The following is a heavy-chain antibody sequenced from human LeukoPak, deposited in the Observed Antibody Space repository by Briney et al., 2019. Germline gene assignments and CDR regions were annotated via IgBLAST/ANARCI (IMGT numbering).Heavy chain of an antibody. CDR2: ISGSGGST. J-gene: IGHJ6*03. V-gene: IGHV3-23*01. CDR3: AKDAVTHYYYDSSGYGYMDV. Sequence: PGGSLRLSCAASGFTFSSYVMSWVRQAPGKGLEWVSAISGSGGSTYYADSVKGRFTISRDNSKKTLYLQMNSLRAGDTAIYYCAKDAVTHYYYDSSGYGYMDVWGKGTTVTVTS. D-gene: IGHD3-22*01. CDR1: GFTFSSYV.